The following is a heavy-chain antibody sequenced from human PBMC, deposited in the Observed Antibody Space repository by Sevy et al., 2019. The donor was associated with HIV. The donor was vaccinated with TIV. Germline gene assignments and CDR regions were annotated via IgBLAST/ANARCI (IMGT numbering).Heavy chain of an antibody. Sequence: GSVKVSCKASGYTFTGYYMHWMRQAPGQGLEWMGWINPDSGGPIYVPKFQGRVTLTRDTSISTAYMDLSRLKSDDTAVYYCVRDDRDGYFEYWGQGTLVTVSS. V-gene: IGHV1-2*02. J-gene: IGHJ4*02. CDR2: INPDSGGP. CDR3: VRDDRDGYFEY. CDR1: GYTFTGYY.